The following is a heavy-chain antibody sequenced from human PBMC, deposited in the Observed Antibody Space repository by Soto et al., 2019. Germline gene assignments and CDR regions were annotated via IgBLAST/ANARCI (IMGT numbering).Heavy chain of an antibody. J-gene: IGHJ4*02. CDR1: GGSISSGDYY. CDR3: ARAPLYYYDSSGYYFFHPDY. CDR2: IYYSGST. V-gene: IGHV4-30-4*01. D-gene: IGHD3-22*01. Sequence: SETLSLTCTVSGGSISSGDYYWSWIRQPPGKGLEWIGYIYYSGSTYYNPSLKSRVTISVDTSKNQFSLKLSSVTAADTAVYYCARAPLYYYDSSGYYFFHPDYWGQGTLVTV.